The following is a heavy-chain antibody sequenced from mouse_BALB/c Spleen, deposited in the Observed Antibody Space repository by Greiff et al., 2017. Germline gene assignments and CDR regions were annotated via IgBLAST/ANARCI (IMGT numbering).Heavy chain of an antibody. J-gene: IGHJ3*01. CDR1: GYSITSDYA. Sequence: DVKLQESGPGLVKPSQSLSLTCTVTGYSITSDYAWNWIRQFPGNKLEWMGYISYSGSTSYNPSLKSRISITRDTSKNQFFLQLNSVTTEDTATYYCAGKSQTWFAYWGQGTLVTVSA. V-gene: IGHV3-2*02. CDR3: AGKSQTWFAY. CDR2: ISYSGST.